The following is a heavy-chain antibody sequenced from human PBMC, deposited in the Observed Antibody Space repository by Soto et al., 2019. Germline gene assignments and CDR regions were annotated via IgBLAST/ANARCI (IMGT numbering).Heavy chain of an antibody. CDR3: ARAGQYRFDY. Sequence: GGSLRLSCGASGFTFSSYWMHWVRQAPGKGLEWVSRMNADGTTIDYADSMQGRFTISRDDAKNTLYLQMSSLRAEDTAVYYCARAGQYRFDYWGQGTLVTVYS. J-gene: IGHJ4*02. CDR1: GFTFSSYW. D-gene: IGHD5-12*01. CDR2: MNADGTTI. V-gene: IGHV3-74*01.